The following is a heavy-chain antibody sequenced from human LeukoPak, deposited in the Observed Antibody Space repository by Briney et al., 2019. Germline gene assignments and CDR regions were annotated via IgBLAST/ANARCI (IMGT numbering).Heavy chain of an antibody. J-gene: IGHJ3*02. CDR2: MNPNSGNT. Sequence: ASVKVSCKASGYTFTSYDINWVRQATGQGLEWMGWMNPNSGNTGYAQKFQGRVTMTRNTSISTAYMELSSLRSEDTAVYYCARGKTYYYDSSGYFGDAFDIWGQGTMVTVSS. V-gene: IGHV1-8*01. CDR3: ARGKTYYYDSSGYFGDAFDI. CDR1: GYTFTSYD. D-gene: IGHD3-22*01.